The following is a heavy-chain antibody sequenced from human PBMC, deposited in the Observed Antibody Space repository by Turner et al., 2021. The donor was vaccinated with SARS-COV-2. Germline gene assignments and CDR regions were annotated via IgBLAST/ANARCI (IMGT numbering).Heavy chain of an antibody. V-gene: IGHV3-30*18. Sequence: QVQLADSAGGVFQPGRSLRLSCAAAEFTFSSYGMHWVRQAPGKGVEWGAGRAYDGRQKYDGDSVKGRFNISRENAKNTLYLQMNSLRAEDTARYYCAKDKHPDGMDVWGKGTTVTVSS. CDR1: EFTFSSYG. CDR2: RAYDGRQK. CDR3: AKDKHPDGMDV. J-gene: IGHJ6*04.